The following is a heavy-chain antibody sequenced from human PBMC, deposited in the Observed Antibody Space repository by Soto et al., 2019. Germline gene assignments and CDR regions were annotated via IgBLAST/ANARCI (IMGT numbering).Heavy chain of an antibody. CDR1: GFTFSSYS. V-gene: IGHV3-21*01. CDR3: ARVSIVGATTRIDY. CDR2: ISSSSSYI. Sequence: EVPLVESGGGLVKPGGSLRLSCAASGFTFSSYSMNWVRQAPGKGLEWVSSISSSSSYIYYADSVKGRFTISRDNAKNSLYLQMNSLRAEDTAVYYCARVSIVGATTRIDYWGQGTLVTVSS. J-gene: IGHJ4*02. D-gene: IGHD1-26*01.